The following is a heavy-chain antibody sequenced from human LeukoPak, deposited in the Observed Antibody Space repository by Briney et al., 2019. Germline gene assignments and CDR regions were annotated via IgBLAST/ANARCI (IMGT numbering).Heavy chain of an antibody. Sequence: GGSLRLSCAASGFTFSSYWMHWVRQAPGKGLVWVSRINSDGSSTSYADSVKGRFTISRDSAKNTLYLQMNSLRAEDTAVYYCAKGGGWLYYFDYWGQGTLVTVSS. CDR3: AKGGGWLYYFDY. J-gene: IGHJ4*02. V-gene: IGHV3-74*01. CDR1: GFTFSSYW. CDR2: INSDGSST. D-gene: IGHD6-19*01.